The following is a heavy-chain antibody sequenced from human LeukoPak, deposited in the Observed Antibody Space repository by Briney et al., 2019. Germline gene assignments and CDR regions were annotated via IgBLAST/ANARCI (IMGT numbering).Heavy chain of an antibody. CDR2: ISSSGSTI. CDR1: GFTFSSYA. Sequence: GGSLRLSCAASGFTFSSYAMSWVRQAPGKGLEWVSAISSSGSTIYYADSVKGRFTISRDNAKNSLYLQMNSLRAEDTAVYYCARRPIAAGRFCWFDPWGQGTLVTVSS. V-gene: IGHV3-48*04. D-gene: IGHD6-6*01. CDR3: ARRPIAAGRFCWFDP. J-gene: IGHJ5*02.